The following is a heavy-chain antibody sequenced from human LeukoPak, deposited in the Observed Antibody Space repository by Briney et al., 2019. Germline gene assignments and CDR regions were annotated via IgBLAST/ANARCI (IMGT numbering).Heavy chain of an antibody. D-gene: IGHD3-22*01. J-gene: IGHJ4*02. V-gene: IGHV1-69*13. CDR3: ARDYYYDSSGYYYPRY. CDR1: GGTFSSYA. Sequence: SVKVSCKASGGTFSSYAISWVLQAPGQGLEWMGGIIPIFGTANYAQKFQGRVTITSDESTSTAYMELSSLRSEDTAVYYCARDYYYDSSGYYYPRYWGQGTLVTVSS. CDR2: IIPIFGTA.